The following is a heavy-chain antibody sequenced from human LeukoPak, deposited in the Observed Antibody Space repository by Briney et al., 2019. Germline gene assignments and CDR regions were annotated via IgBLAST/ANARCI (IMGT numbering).Heavy chain of an antibody. J-gene: IGHJ6*03. Sequence: SETLSLTCTVSGGSISSSSYYWGWIRQPPGTGLEWIGSIYYSGSTYYNPSLKSRVTISVDTSKNQFSLKLSSVTAADTAVYYCAREARQQHYYYYYMDVWGKGTTVTVSS. CDR3: AREARQQHYYYYYMDV. CDR2: IYYSGST. CDR1: GGSISSSSYY. D-gene: IGHD6-13*01. V-gene: IGHV4-39*07.